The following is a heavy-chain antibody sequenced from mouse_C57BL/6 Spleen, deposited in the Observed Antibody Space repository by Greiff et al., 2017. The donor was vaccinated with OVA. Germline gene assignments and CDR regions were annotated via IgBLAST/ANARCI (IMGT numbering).Heavy chain of an antibody. Sequence: VQLQQSGPELVKPGASVKMSCKASGYTFTDYNMHWVKQSHGKSLEWIGYINPNNGGTSYNQKFKGKATLTVNKSSSTAYMELRSLTSEDSAVYYCARRGEIGLYYFDYWGQGTTLTVSS. CDR1: GYTFTDYN. CDR3: ARRGEIGLYYFDY. V-gene: IGHV1-22*01. J-gene: IGHJ2*01. CDR2: INPNNGGT. D-gene: IGHD2-14*01.